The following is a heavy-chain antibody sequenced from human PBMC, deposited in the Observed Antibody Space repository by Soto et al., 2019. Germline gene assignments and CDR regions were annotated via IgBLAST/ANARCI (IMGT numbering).Heavy chain of an antibody. Sequence: QVQLQESGPGLVKPSQTLSLTCTVSGDSISSANYYWSWIRQYPGKGLEWIGYIYYTGSAYYNPSLTRRVTMSVDTSKNQFSLKLNSVTAADTAVYYCATDRPGSSNAFDIWGQGTLVIVSS. CDR2: IYYTGSA. J-gene: IGHJ3*02. CDR3: ATDRPGSSNAFDI. D-gene: IGHD7-27*01. CDR1: GDSISSANYY. V-gene: IGHV4-31*03.